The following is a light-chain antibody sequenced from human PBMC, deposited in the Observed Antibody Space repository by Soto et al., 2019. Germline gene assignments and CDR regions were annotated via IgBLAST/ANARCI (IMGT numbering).Light chain of an antibody. J-gene: IGKJ1*01. CDR1: QSVSNN. V-gene: IGKV3-15*01. Sequence: EIVLTQSPGTLSVYAGERARLCCRAIQSVSNNYLAWYQQRPCQAPTLLIFDASARAHGIPARFSGSGAGTDFTLTIHSLQSEDFGFYFCMQYNKWPLRTFGQGTKVDIK. CDR2: DAS. CDR3: MQYNKWPLRT.